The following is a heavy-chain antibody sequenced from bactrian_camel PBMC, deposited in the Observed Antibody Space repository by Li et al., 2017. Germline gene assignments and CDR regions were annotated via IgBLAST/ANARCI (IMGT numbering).Heavy chain of an antibody. CDR2: IYTSGST. J-gene: IGHJ4*01. D-gene: IGHD1*01. CDR1: GDTRSRAC. CDR3: AIDHEGPPITTLLGGSGAGAWISSFRH. V-gene: IGHV3S53*01. Sequence: HVQLVESGGGSVQTGGSLRLSCEASGDTRSRACMGWFRQAPGKEREGVALIYTSGSTYYSDSVKGRFAISQDNAKKTVFLQMNTLKPEDTAMYYCAIDHEGPPITTLLGGSGAGAWISSFRHWGQGTQVTVS.